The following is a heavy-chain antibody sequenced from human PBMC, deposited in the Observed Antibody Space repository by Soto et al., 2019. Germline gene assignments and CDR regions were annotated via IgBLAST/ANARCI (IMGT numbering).Heavy chain of an antibody. CDR2: INAGNGNT. J-gene: IGHJ4*02. CDR1: GYTFTSYA. D-gene: IGHD3-9*01. V-gene: IGHV1-3*01. Sequence: ASVKVSCKASGYTFTSYAMHWVRQAPGQRLEWMGWINAGNGNTKYSQKFQGRVTITRDKSASTAYMELSSLRSEDTAGYYCARQGNYDILTGYSPPGFDYCGQGTLVTVSS. CDR3: ARQGNYDILTGYSPPGFDY.